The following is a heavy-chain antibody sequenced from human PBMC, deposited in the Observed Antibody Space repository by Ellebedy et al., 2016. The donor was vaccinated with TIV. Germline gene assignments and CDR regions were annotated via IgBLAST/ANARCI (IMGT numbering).Heavy chain of an antibody. J-gene: IGHJ6*02. Sequence: ASVKVSXXASGYTFTSYGISWVRQAPGQGLEWMGWISAYNGNTNYAQKLQGRVTMTTDTSTSTAYMELRSLRSDDTAVYYCARDRGIQLWLRDYYYGMDVWGQGTTVTVSS. D-gene: IGHD5-18*01. CDR2: ISAYNGNT. V-gene: IGHV1-18*01. CDR1: GYTFTSYG. CDR3: ARDRGIQLWLRDYYYGMDV.